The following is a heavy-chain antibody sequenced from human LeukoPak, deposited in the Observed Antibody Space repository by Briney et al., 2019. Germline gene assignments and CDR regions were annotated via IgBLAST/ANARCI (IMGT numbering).Heavy chain of an antibody. D-gene: IGHD2/OR15-2a*01. CDR1: GFTFSRYW. CDR3: ASYLTSIPSGMDV. CDR2: ISTDGSST. V-gene: IGHV3-74*01. Sequence: GGSLRLSCAASGFTFSRYWMHWLRQAPGKGLVWVSRISTDGSSTSYADSVKGRFTISRDNGKNTLCLQMNSLRAEDTAVYYCASYLTSIPSGMDVWGQGTTVTVSS. J-gene: IGHJ6*02.